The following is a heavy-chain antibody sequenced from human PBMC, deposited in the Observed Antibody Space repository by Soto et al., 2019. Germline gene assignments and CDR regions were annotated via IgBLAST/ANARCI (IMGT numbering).Heavy chain of an antibody. CDR2: IKQDGSEK. V-gene: IGHV3-7*05. D-gene: IGHD3-3*01. Sequence: GGSLRLSCAASGFTFSSYWMSWVRQAPGKGLEWVANIKQDGSEKYYVDSVKGRFTISRDNAKNSLYLQMNSLRAEDTAVYYCAVDFWSGYWAEYPLDYWGQGTLVTVSS. CDR1: GFTFSSYW. CDR3: AVDFWSGYWAEYPLDY. J-gene: IGHJ4*02.